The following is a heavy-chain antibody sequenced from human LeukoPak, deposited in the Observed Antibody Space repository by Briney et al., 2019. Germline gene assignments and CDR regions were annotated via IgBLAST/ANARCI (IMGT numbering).Heavy chain of an antibody. D-gene: IGHD6-19*01. Sequence: GASVKASCKASGYTFTSYGISWVRRAPGQGLEWMGWISAYNGNTNYAQKLQGRVTMTTDTSTSTAYMELRSLRSDDTAVYYCARDLAVAGTADYWGQGTLVTVSS. J-gene: IGHJ4*02. CDR1: GYTFTSYG. CDR2: ISAYNGNT. CDR3: ARDLAVAGTADY. V-gene: IGHV1-18*01.